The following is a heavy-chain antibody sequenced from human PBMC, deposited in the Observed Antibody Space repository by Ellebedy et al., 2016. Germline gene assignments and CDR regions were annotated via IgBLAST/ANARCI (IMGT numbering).Heavy chain of an antibody. D-gene: IGHD3-22*01. V-gene: IGHV1-69*13. Sequence: SVKVSCXASGGTFSSYAISWVRQAPGQGLEWMGGIIPIFGTANYAQKFQGRVTITADESTSTAYMELSSLRSEDTAVYYCARGRKSRITMIVVVISKPYGMDVWGQGTTVTVSS. J-gene: IGHJ6*02. CDR1: GGTFSSYA. CDR3: ARGRKSRITMIVVVISKPYGMDV. CDR2: IIPIFGTA.